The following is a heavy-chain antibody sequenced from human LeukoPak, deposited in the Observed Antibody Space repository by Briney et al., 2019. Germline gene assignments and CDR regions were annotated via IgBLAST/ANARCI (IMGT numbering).Heavy chain of an antibody. Sequence: GESLKISCKGSGYSFTSYWIGWVRQMPGKGLEWMGIIYPGDSDTRYSLSFQGQVTISTDKSISTAYLQWSSLKASDTAMYYCARRWYYYGSGELYDYWGQGTLVTVSS. CDR3: ARRWYYYGSGELYDY. CDR1: GYSFTSYW. V-gene: IGHV5-51*01. D-gene: IGHD3-10*01. CDR2: IYPGDSDT. J-gene: IGHJ4*02.